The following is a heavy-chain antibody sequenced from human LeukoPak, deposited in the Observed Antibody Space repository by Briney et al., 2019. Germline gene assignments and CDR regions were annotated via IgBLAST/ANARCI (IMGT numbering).Heavy chain of an antibody. J-gene: IGHJ4*02. V-gene: IGHV5-51*01. Sequence: GESLKISCKVPGNTFPAYWIGWVRLMPGKGLEYMGIIFPGDSDTRYSPSFRGQVTMSVDRSINTAYLQWSSLKASDSGIYYCGKLGYRGDVWQGGFDYGARGPLVPVSS. CDR2: IFPGDSDT. D-gene: IGHD3-16*01. CDR3: GKLGYRGDVWQGGFDY. CDR1: GNTFPAYW.